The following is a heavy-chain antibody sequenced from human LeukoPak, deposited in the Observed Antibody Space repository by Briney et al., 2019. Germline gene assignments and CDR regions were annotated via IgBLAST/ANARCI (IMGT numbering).Heavy chain of an antibody. J-gene: IGHJ4*02. CDR1: GGSISSYY. CDR3: ARDGYYYDSSGSKRYFDY. CDR2: IYTSGST. D-gene: IGHD3-22*01. Sequence: SETLSLTCTVSGGSISSYYWSWIRQPAGKGLEWIGRIYTSGSTNYNPSLKSRVTMSVDTSKSQFSLKLSSVTAADTAVYYCARDGYYYDSSGSKRYFDYWGQGTLVTVSS. V-gene: IGHV4-4*07.